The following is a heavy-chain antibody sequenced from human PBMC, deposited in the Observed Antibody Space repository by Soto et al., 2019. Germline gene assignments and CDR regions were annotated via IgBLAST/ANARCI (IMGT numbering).Heavy chain of an antibody. CDR3: ARGGLSSGSFDY. Sequence: EVQLVESGGGLVKPGGSLRLSCAASGFTFSSYSMNWVRQAPEKGLEWVSSISSSSSYIYYADSVKGRFTISRDNAKNSLYLQMNSLRAEDTAVYYCARGGLSSGSFDYWGQGTLVTVSS. CDR2: ISSSSSYI. J-gene: IGHJ4*02. V-gene: IGHV3-21*01. D-gene: IGHD6-19*01. CDR1: GFTFSSYS.